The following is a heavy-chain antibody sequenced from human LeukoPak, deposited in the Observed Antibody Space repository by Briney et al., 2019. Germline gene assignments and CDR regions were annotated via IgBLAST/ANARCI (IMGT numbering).Heavy chain of an antibody. CDR1: GFTFSSYG. CDR2: IWYDGSNK. Sequence: GRSLRLSCAASGFTFSSYGMHWVRQAPGKGLEWVAVIWYDGSNKYYADSVKGRFTISRDNSKNTLYPQMNSLRAEDTAVYYCARDKAGYFDYWGQGTLVTVSS. V-gene: IGHV3-33*01. CDR3: ARDKAGYFDY. J-gene: IGHJ4*02.